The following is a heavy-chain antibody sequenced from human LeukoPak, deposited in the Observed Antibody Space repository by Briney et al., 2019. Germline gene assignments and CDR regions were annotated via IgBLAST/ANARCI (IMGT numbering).Heavy chain of an antibody. CDR3: AKDLEYYDSSGYYFAY. D-gene: IGHD3-22*01. CDR2: ISGSGGST. Sequence: PGGSLRLSCAASGFTSSSYAMSWVRQAPGKGLEWVSAISGSGGSTYYADSVKGRFTISRDNSKNTLYLQMNSLRAEDTAVYYCAKDLEYYDSSGYYFAYWGQGTLVTVSS. J-gene: IGHJ4*02. CDR1: GFTSSSYA. V-gene: IGHV3-23*01.